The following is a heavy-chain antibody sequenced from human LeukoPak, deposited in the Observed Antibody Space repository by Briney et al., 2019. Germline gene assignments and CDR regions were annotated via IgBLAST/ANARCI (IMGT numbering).Heavy chain of an antibody. V-gene: IGHV3-48*01. Sequence: GGSLRLSCAASGFTFSSYSMNWVRQAPGKGLEWVSYISSSSSTIYYADSVKGRFTISRDNAKNSLYLQMNSLRAEDTAVYYCARGLGTSWFDPWGQGTLVTVSS. D-gene: IGHD2-2*01. CDR2: ISSSSSTI. CDR3: ARGLGTSWFDP. CDR1: GFTFSSYS. J-gene: IGHJ5*02.